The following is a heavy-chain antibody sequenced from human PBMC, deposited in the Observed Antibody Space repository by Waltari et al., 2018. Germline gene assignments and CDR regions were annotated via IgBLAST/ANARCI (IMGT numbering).Heavy chain of an antibody. V-gene: IGHV4-59*01. J-gene: IGHJ5*02. CDR1: GDSISYYY. Sequence: QVQLQESGPGLVKPSETLSLTCSVSGDSISYYYWSWIRQPPGKGLEWIGYIYYSGSTNYNPSRKGRVTTSLDTSKSQLSLKLTSVTAADTAVYYCARGTGAYRDNWFDPWGQGTLVIVSS. CDR2: IYYSGST. CDR3: ARGTGAYRDNWFDP. D-gene: IGHD2-8*02.